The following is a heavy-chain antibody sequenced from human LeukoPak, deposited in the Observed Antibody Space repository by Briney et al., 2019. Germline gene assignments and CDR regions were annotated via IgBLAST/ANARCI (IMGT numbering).Heavy chain of an antibody. CDR3: ARDLLSRTYYSVRTDYPPSDY. J-gene: IGHJ4*02. CDR1: GFTFSSYA. V-gene: IGHV3-23*01. CDR2: ISGSGGST. Sequence: GGSLRLSCAASGFTFSSYAMSWVRQAPGKGLEWVSVISGSGGSTYYADSVKGRFTISRDNAKKSLYLQMNSLRAEDTAVYYCARDLLSRTYYSVRTDYPPSDYWGQGTLVTVSS. D-gene: IGHD3-16*01.